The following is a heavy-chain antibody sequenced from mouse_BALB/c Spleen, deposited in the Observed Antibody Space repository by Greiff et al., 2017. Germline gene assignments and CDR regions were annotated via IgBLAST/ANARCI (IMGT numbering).Heavy chain of an antibody. CDR3: ARGGGRYFDY. V-gene: IGHV5-6-5*01. J-gene: IGHJ2*01. CDR1: GFTFSSYA. Sequence: EVKLVESGGGLVKPGGSLKLSCAASGFTFSSYAMSWVRQTPEKRLAWVASISSGGSTYYPDSVKGRFTISRDNARNILYLQMSSLRSEDTAMYYCARGGGRYFDYWGQGTTLTVSS. CDR2: ISSGGST.